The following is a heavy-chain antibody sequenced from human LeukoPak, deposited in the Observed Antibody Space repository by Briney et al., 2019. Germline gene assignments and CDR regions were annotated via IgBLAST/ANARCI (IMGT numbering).Heavy chain of an antibody. CDR1: GGSFSGYY. D-gene: IGHD3-9*01. V-gene: IGHV4-34*01. CDR2: INHSGST. CDR3: ARGLVSYDILTGNYWRSDWLDP. J-gene: IGHJ5*02. Sequence: SETLSLTCAVYGGSFSGYYWSWIRQPPGKGLEWIGEINHSGSTNYNPSLKSRVTISVDTSKNQFSLKLSSVTAADTAVYYCARGLVSYDILTGNYWRSDWLDPWGQGTLVTVSS.